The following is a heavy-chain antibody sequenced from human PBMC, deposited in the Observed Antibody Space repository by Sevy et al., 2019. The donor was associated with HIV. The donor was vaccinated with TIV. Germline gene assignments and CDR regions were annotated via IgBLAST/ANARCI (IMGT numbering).Heavy chain of an antibody. V-gene: IGHV4-59*11. J-gene: IGHJ4*02. Sequence: TLFLTCTVSGGSITSLYWNWIWQPPGKGLEWIANIYYNGHINYNPSLKSRVTLSLDTSKNQFSLRLSSVTAADTAMYYCAGENAWGRGYSWGQGTLVTVSS. CDR3: AGENAWGRGYS. D-gene: IGHD1-26*01. CDR1: GGSITSLY. CDR2: IYYNGHI.